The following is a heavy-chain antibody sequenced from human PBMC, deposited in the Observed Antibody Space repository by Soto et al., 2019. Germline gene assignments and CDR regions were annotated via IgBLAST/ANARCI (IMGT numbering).Heavy chain of an antibody. CDR3: ARDSTMTSTSRGLDV. Sequence: QVQLQESGPGLVKPSQTLSLTCTVSGASISTRDYFWGWVRQRPGRGLEWIGYIFYSGSTYYNPSRPSQLTIAVDTAKNQFSPRLTSASAADTAVYYCARDSTMTSTSRGLDVRVQGTTVPVSS. CDR1: GASISTRDYF. V-gene: IGHV4-31*01. CDR2: IFYSGST. J-gene: IGHJ6*02.